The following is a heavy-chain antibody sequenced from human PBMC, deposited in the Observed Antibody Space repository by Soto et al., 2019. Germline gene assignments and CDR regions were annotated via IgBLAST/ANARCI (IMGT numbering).Heavy chain of an antibody. V-gene: IGHV4-38-2*01. CDR1: GSSINSDYY. CDR3: ASPRHGNYDFLSGYYALDY. Sequence: SETLSLTCAVSGSSINSDYYWGWIRQPPGKGLEWIGSVSHSGNTYYNPSLKSRVTISVDTPKRQFSLNLRSVTAADTAVYYCASPRHGNYDFLSGYYALDYWSQGTLVTVSS. D-gene: IGHD3-3*01. J-gene: IGHJ4*02. CDR2: VSHSGNT.